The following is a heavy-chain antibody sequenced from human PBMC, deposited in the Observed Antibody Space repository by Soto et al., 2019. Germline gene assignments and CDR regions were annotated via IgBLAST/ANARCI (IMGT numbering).Heavy chain of an antibody. J-gene: IGHJ6*02. V-gene: IGHV1-69*13. CDR1: GGTFSSYA. D-gene: IGHD3-10*01. Sequence: SVKVSCKASGGTFSSYAISWVRQAPGQGLEWMGGIIPIFGTANYAQKFQGRVTITADESTSTAYMELSSLRSEDTAVYYCARGGRGTYYYSCGMDVCGQAPTVTVSS. CDR2: IIPIFGTA. CDR3: ARGGRGTYYYSCGMDV.